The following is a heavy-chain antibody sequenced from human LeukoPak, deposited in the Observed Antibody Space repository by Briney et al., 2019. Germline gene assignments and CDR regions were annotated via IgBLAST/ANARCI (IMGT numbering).Heavy chain of an antibody. V-gene: IGHV3-9*03. D-gene: IGHD6-13*01. CDR1: GFTFDDYA. J-gene: IGHJ6*03. CDR3: AKEGGRYSSRLSKYPYYYYMDV. Sequence: GGSLRLSSAASGFTFDDYAMHWVRQAPGKGLEWVSGISWNSGSIGYADSVKGRFTISRDNAKNSLYLQMNSLRAEDMALYYCAKEGGRYSSRLSKYPYYYYMDVWGKGTTVTVSS. CDR2: ISWNSGSI.